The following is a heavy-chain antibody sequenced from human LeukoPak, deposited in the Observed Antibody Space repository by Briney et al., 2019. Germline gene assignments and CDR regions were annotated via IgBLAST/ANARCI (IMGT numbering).Heavy chain of an antibody. J-gene: IGHJ4*02. V-gene: IGHV4-30-4*08. D-gene: IGHD4/OR15-4a*01. Sequence: SQTLSLTCTVSGRSISSGGYYWSWIRQHPGNGLEWIGYTYYSGSAYYNPSLKSRVTISVDTSKNQFSLKLSSVTAADTAVYYCARERLQDLTMGYWGQGTLVTVSS. CDR3: ARERLQDLTMGY. CDR1: GRSISSGGYY. CDR2: TYYSGSA.